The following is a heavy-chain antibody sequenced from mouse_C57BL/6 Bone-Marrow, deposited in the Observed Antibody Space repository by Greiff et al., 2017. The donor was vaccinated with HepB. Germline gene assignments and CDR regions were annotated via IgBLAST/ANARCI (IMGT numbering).Heavy chain of an antibody. D-gene: IGHD1-1*01. V-gene: IGHV5-9*01. CDR2: ISGGGGNT. CDR3: ARRNYYGLDY. J-gene: IGHJ2*01. Sequence: EVQVVESGGGLVKPGGSLKLSCAASGFTFSSYTMSWVRQTPEKRLEWVATISGGGGNTYYPDSVKGRFTISRDNAKNTLYLQISSLRSEDTALYYCARRNYYGLDYWGQGTTLTVSS. CDR1: GFTFSSYT.